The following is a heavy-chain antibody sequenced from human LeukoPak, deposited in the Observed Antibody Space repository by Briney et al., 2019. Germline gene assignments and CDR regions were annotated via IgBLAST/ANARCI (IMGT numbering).Heavy chain of an antibody. CDR2: ISYSGRT. D-gene: IGHD6-25*01. CDR1: GFNFSSYW. CDR3: ARLDKGIKAAHFDY. J-gene: IGHJ4*02. V-gene: IGHV4-39*01. Sequence: PGGSLRLSCAASGFNFSSYWMSWVRQAPGKGLECIGVISYSGRTHYNPSLKSRVTISVDTSKSHFSLKLSSVTAADTAIYYCARLDKGIKAAHFDYWGQGTLVTVSS.